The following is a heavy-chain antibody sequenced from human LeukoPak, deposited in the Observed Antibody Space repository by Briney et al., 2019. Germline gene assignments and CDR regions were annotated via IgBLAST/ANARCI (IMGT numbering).Heavy chain of an antibody. CDR3: ARGRNSGGPLGY. CDR2: MNPNSGNT. Sequence: GASVKVSSKPSGYTFTIYDINWVRQATGQGLEWMGWMNPNSGNTGYAQKFQGRVTMTRNTSISTAYMELSSLRSEDTAVYYCARGRNSGGPLGYWGQGTLVTVSS. V-gene: IGHV1-8*01. J-gene: IGHJ4*02. CDR1: GYTFTIYD. D-gene: IGHD4-23*01.